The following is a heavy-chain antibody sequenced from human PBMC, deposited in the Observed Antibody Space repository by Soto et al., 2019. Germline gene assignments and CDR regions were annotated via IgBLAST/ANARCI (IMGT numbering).Heavy chain of an antibody. CDR2: IYHSGST. J-gene: IGHJ6*02. Sequence: NHSETLSLTCAVSGGSISSGGYSWSWIRQPPGKGLEWIGYIYHSGSTYYNPSLKSRVTISVDRSKNQFSLKLSSVTAADTAVYYCARAVPAAYYGMDVWGQGTTVTVSS. D-gene: IGHD2-2*01. CDR3: ARAVPAAYYGMDV. V-gene: IGHV4-30-2*01. CDR1: GGSISSGGYS.